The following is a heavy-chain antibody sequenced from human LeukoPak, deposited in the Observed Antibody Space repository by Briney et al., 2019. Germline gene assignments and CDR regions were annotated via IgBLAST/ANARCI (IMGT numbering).Heavy chain of an antibody. Sequence: GGFLRLSCEASGFTLSNHWMTWVRQAPGKGLEWVATIKQGGSDKFYVDSVKGRFTISGDNARNSLYLQMNSLRAEDTAVYYCARDPFELWGQGTLVTVSS. CDR1: GFTLSNHW. D-gene: IGHD1-26*01. J-gene: IGHJ4*02. CDR3: ARDPFEL. V-gene: IGHV3-7*01. CDR2: IKQGGSDK.